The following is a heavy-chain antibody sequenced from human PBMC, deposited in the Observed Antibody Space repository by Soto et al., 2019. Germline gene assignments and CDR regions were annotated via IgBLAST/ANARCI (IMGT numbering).Heavy chain of an antibody. V-gene: IGHV2-70*01. CDR1: GFSLGTSGMC. D-gene: IGHD6-6*01. J-gene: IGHJ6*02. Sequence: GPTLVNPTQTLTLTCTFSGFSLGTSGMCVSWIRQPPGKPLEWLALIDWDDDKYYSTSLKTRLTISKDTSKNQVVLTMTSMDPVDTATYYCARMSSSSGEGYYYYGMDVWGQGTTVTVSS. CDR2: IDWDDDK. CDR3: ARMSSSSGEGYYYYGMDV.